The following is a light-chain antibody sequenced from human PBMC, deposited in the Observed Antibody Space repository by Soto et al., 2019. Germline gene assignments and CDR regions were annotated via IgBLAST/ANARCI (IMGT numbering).Light chain of an antibody. CDR1: QTVGRSY. CDR2: DAS. CDR3: QQYASSPAT. J-gene: IGKJ1*01. Sequence: EIVLTQSPGTLSSSPGERATLSCRASQTVGRSYLAWHQQKPGQAPRILIYDASSRPADIPDRFSGSGSGTDFTLSISRLEPEDCAVYFCQQYASSPATFGQGTKVEI. V-gene: IGKV3-20*01.